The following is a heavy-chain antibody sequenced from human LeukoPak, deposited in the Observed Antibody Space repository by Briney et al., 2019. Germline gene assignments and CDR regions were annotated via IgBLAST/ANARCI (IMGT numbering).Heavy chain of an antibody. CDR2: IRGKAYGGTT. CDR1: GFTFGDYG. D-gene: IGHD3-3*01. CDR3: TRDQNDFWSGPYFYYYMDV. V-gene: IGHV3-49*04. Sequence: GRSLRLSCTASGFTFGDYGMSWVRQAPGKGLEWVGFIRGKAYGGTTEYAASVKGRFTISRDDSKSIAYLQMNSLKIEDTAVYYCTRDQNDFWSGPYFYYYMDVWGKGTTVTVSS. J-gene: IGHJ6*03.